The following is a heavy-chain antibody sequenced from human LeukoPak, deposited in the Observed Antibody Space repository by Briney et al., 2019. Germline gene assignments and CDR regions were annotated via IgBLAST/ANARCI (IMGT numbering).Heavy chain of an antibody. V-gene: IGHV3-23*01. CDR1: GFTFSSYA. CDR2: ISGSGGST. Sequence: GGSLRLSCAASGFTFSSYAMSWVRQAPGKGLEWVSAISGSGGSTYYADSVKGRFTISRDNSKSTLYLQMNSLRAEDTAVYYCAKEYYYDSSGLADYWGQGTLVTVSS. CDR3: AKEYYYDSSGLADY. J-gene: IGHJ4*02. D-gene: IGHD3-22*01.